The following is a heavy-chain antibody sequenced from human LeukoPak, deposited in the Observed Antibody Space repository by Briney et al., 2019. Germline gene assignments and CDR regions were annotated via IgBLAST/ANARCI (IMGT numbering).Heavy chain of an antibody. V-gene: IGHV3-30-3*01. CDR1: GFTFSSYA. CDR2: ISYDGSNK. CDR3: ARVGEQWLVAYYFDY. D-gene: IGHD6-19*01. J-gene: IGHJ4*02. Sequence: GGSLRLSCAASGFTFSSYAMPWVRQAPGKGLEWVAVISYDGSNKYYADSVKGRFTISRDNSKNTLYLQMNSLRAEDTAVYYCARVGEQWLVAYYFDYWGQGTLVTVSS.